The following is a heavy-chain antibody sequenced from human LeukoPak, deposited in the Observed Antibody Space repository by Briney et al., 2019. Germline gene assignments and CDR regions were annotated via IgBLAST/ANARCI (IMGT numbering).Heavy chain of an antibody. CDR2: ISASAAMT. CDR1: GFPFNNYV. Sequence: GGSLKLSCAASGFPFNNYVMTWVRPAPGKGLEWVSRISASAAMTYYADSVRGRFTVSRDNSNNTLYLQMSSLTAADTAVYYCAKDRSIGTYYTFDHWGQGTLVTVSS. D-gene: IGHD1-26*01. V-gene: IGHV3-23*01. CDR3: AKDRSIGTYYTFDH. J-gene: IGHJ4*02.